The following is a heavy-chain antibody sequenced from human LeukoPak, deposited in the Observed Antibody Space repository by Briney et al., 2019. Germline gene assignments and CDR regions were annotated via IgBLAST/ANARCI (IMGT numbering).Heavy chain of an antibody. CDR1: GFTVSSNY. J-gene: IGHJ6*03. CDR2: IYSGGST. CDR3: ARGPGDSSSWYENYYYMDV. D-gene: IGHD6-13*01. V-gene: IGHV3-53*01. Sequence: GGSLRLSCAASGFTVSSNYMSWVRQAPGKGLEWVSVIYSGGSTYYADSVKGRFTISRDNSKNTLYLQMNSLRAEDTAVYYCARGPGDSSSWYENYYYMDVWGKGTTVTVSS.